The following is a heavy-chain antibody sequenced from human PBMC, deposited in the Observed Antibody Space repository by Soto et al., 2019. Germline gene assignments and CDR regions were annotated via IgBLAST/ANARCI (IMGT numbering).Heavy chain of an antibody. D-gene: IGHD5-18*01. CDR1: SASLWDHY. J-gene: IGHJ6*02. CDR2: VHPSGST. Sequence: QGQLRQWGAGVLKPSDTLSLTCAVFSASLWDHYWAWIRQSPDKGREWIGEVHPSGSTDYNPSLKSRLTLSLDTSKHQFSLKVASVTAADTAVYFCARGKPSGYRFGPRNFFYYGLEVWGPGTTVTVSS. V-gene: IGHV4-34*02. CDR3: ARGKPSGYRFGPRNFFYYGLEV.